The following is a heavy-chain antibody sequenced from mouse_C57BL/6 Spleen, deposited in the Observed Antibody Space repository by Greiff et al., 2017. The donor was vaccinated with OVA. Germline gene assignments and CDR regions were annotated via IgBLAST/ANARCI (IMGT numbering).Heavy chain of an antibody. CDR3: ARKDYGSPHWYFDV. CDR2: ISSGSSTI. D-gene: IGHD1-1*01. J-gene: IGHJ1*03. Sequence: DVQLVESGGGLVKPGGSLKLSCAASGFTFSDYGMHWVRQAPEKGLEWVAYISSGSSTIYYADTVKGRFTISRDNAKNTLFLQMTSLRSEDTAMYYCARKDYGSPHWYFDVWGTGTTVTVSS. CDR1: GFTFSDYG. V-gene: IGHV5-17*01.